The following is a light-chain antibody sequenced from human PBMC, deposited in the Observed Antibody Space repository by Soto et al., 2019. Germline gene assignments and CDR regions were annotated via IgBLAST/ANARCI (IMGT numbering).Light chain of an antibody. Sequence: QSALTQPRSVSGSPGQSVSISCTGTSSDVGAYNYVSLYQHHPGKAPKFMIYDVNKRPSGVPDRFSGSKSGNTASLTISGLQAEDEADYYCCSYAGTYTHYVFGTGTKVTVL. J-gene: IGLJ1*01. CDR3: CSYAGTYTHYV. CDR2: DVN. V-gene: IGLV2-11*01. CDR1: SSDVGAYNY.